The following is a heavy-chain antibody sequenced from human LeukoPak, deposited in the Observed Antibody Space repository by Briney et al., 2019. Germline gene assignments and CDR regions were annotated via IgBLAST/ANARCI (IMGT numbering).Heavy chain of an antibody. V-gene: IGHV3-7*01. CDR1: GFSFRSSW. J-gene: IGHJ4*02. CDR2: IGQDGRET. Sequence: PGGSLRLSCAASGFSFRSSWMDWVRQAPGKGLEWVAFIGQDGRETNYAGSVKGRFTISRDNAKNSLYLQMTNLRVEDTAVYYCATRGDLSWFGALRHWSQGTVVTVSS. D-gene: IGHD3-10*01. CDR3: ATRGDLSWFGALRH.